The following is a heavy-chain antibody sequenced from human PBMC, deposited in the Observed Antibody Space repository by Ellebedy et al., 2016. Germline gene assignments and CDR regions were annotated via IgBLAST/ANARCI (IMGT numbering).Heavy chain of an antibody. J-gene: IGHJ4*02. CDR3: ARGEDRAKIGY. CDR2: ITHDDAT. V-gene: IGHV4-34*01. Sequence: SETLSLTXGTGSGSFSGYYWTWIRQPPGKGLEWIGEITHDDATNYNASLKSRVTISADTSKNHFSLKLTSVTAADTAVYYCARGEDRAKIGYWGQGILVTVSS. CDR1: SGSFSGYY. D-gene: IGHD1-14*01.